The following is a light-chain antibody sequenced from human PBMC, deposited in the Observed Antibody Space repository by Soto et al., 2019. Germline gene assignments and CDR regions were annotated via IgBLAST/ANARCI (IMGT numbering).Light chain of an antibody. Sequence: DIQMYQSLSSVSASMGERVTITGRASQGVSTWLAWYQQKPGKAPNLLIYTASSLQSGVPSRFSGSGSGTEFTLTISSLQPEDFATYYCQQSYSTSITFGQGRLLEV. CDR2: TAS. CDR1: QGVSTW. V-gene: IGKV1-12*01. J-gene: IGKJ5*01. CDR3: QQSYSTSIT.